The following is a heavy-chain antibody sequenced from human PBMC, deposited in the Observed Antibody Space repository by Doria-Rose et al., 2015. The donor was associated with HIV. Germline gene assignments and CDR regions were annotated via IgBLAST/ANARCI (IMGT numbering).Heavy chain of an antibody. J-gene: IGHJ4*02. CDR1: GVSLSSPGMG. CDR2: IFSDDKR. D-gene: IGHD6-13*01. V-gene: IGHV2-26*01. CDR3: ARIKSSRWYHKYYFDF. Sequence: QESGPVLVKPTETLTLTCTVSGVSLSSPGMGVSWIRQPQGKALEWLANIFSDDKRSYKTSLKSRLTISRGTSKSQVVLTMTDMDPVDTATYYCARIKSSRWYHKYYFDFWGQGTLVIVSA.